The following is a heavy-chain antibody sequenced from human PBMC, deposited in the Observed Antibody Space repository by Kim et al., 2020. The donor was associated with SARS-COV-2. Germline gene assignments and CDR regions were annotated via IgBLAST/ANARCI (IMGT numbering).Heavy chain of an antibody. CDR3: AKGYSSGWLFDY. Sequence: GSSTYYADSVKGRFTISRDNSKNTLYLQMNSLRAEDTAVYYCAKGYSSGWLFDYWGQGTLVTVSS. D-gene: IGHD6-19*01. J-gene: IGHJ4*02. CDR2: GSST. V-gene: IGHV3-23*03.